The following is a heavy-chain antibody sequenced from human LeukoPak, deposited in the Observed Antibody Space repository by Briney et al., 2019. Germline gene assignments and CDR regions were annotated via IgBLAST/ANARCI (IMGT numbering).Heavy chain of an antibody. CDR3: ARGRIQLWTPKLHQFDY. D-gene: IGHD5-18*01. CDR2: INHSGST. Sequence: PSETLSLTCAVYGGSFSGYYWSWIRQPPGKGLEWIGEINHSGSTNYNPSLKSRVTISVDTSKNQFSLKLSSVTAADTAVYYCARGRIQLWTPKLHQFDYWGQGTLVTVSS. V-gene: IGHV4-34*01. CDR1: GGSFSGYY. J-gene: IGHJ4*02.